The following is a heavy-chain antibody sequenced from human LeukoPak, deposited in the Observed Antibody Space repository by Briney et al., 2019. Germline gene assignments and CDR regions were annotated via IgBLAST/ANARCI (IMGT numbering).Heavy chain of an antibody. CDR3: ARDGRATAMGYYYYYGMDV. D-gene: IGHD5-18*01. CDR1: GFTFSSYS. J-gene: IGHJ6*02. Sequence: GGSLRLFCAASGFTFSSYSMNWVRQAPGKGLEWVSSISSSSSYIYYADSVKGRFTISRDNAKNSLYLQMNSLRAEDTAVYYCARDGRATAMGYYYYYGMDVWGQGTTVTVSS. CDR2: ISSSSSYI. V-gene: IGHV3-21*01.